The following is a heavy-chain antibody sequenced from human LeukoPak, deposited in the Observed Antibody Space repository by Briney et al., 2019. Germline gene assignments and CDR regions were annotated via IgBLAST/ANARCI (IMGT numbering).Heavy chain of an antibody. CDR1: GGSIPNSPKY. CDR2: IFYSGTT. CDR3: ARAGAEDYDFWSGYDY. Sequence: SETLSLTCTVSGGSIPNSPKYWGWIRQPPGKGLEWIGSIFYSGTTYYSPSLKSRATLSVDTSNNQFSLKLSSVTAADTAVYYCARAGAEDYDFWSGYDYWGQGTLVTVSS. J-gene: IGHJ4*02. V-gene: IGHV4-39*01. D-gene: IGHD3-3*01.